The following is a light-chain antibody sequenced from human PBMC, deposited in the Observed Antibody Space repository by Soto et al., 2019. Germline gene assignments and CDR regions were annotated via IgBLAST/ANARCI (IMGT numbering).Light chain of an antibody. CDR3: QQRSNWIT. V-gene: IGKV3-11*01. CDR2: DAS. J-gene: IGKJ5*01. CDR1: QSVSSY. Sequence: EIVLTQSPATLSMSPGERATLSCRASQSVSSYLAWYQQKPGQAPRLLIYDASNRATGIPVRFSGSGSGTDFTLTISSLEPEDFAVYYCQQRSNWITFGQGTRL.